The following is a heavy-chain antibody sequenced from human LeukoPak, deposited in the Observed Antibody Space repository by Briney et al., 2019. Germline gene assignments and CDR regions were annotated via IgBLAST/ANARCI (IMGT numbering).Heavy chain of an antibody. D-gene: IGHD1-26*01. Sequence: ASVKVSCKASGYTFTGYYMHWVRQAPGQGLEWMGWINPNSGGTNYAQRFQGRVTMTRDTSISTAYMELSRLRSDDTAVYYCARDPPRGRYRNWFDPWGQGTLVTVSS. J-gene: IGHJ5*02. CDR3: ARDPPRGRYRNWFDP. CDR2: INPNSGGT. CDR1: GYTFTGYY. V-gene: IGHV1-2*02.